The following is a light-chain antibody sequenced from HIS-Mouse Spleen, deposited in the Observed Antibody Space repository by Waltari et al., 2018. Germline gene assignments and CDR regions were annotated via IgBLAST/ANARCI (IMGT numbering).Light chain of an antibody. V-gene: IGKV3-20*01. CDR2: GAS. Sequence: EIVLTQSPVTLSLSPGERATLSCRARQSVSSSYLAWYQQKPGQAPRLLIYGASSRSTGIPDRFSGSGSGTDFTLTISRLEPEDFAVYYCQQYGSSRTFGQGTKVEIK. CDR3: QQYGSSRT. CDR1: QSVSSSY. J-gene: IGKJ1*01.